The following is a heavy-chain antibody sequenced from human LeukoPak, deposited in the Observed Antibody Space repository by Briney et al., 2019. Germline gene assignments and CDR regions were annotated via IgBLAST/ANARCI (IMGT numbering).Heavy chain of an antibody. D-gene: IGHD2-8*01. CDR2: IRYDGSNK. CDR1: GFTFSSYG. Sequence: GGSLRLSCAASGFTFSSYGMHWVRQAPGKGLEWVAFIRYDGSNKYYADSVKGRFTISRDNSKNTLYLQRNSLRAEDTAVYYCAKGIVLMVYAISGDAFDIWGQGTMVTVSP. J-gene: IGHJ3*02. V-gene: IGHV3-30*02. CDR3: AKGIVLMVYAISGDAFDI.